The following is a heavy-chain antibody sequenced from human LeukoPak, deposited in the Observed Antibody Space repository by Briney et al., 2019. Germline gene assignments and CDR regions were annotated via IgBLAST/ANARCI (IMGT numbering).Heavy chain of an antibody. J-gene: IGHJ4*02. V-gene: IGHV4-59*01. D-gene: IGHD3-10*01. Sequence: PSETLSLSCTVSGGSISSYYWSWIRQPPGKGLEWIGYIYYSGSTNYNPSLKSRVTISVDTSKNQFSPKLSSVTAADTAVYYCARSYYGSGSYSVPIDYWGQGTLVTVSS. CDR1: GGSISSYY. CDR3: ARSYYGSGSYSVPIDY. CDR2: IYYSGST.